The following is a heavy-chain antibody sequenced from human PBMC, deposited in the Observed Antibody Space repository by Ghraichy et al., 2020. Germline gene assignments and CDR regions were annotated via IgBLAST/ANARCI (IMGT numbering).Heavy chain of an antibody. CDR2: ISSSSSSI. V-gene: IGHV3-48*02. Sequence: GGSLRLSCAASGFTFSSYSMNWVRQAPGKGLEWVSYISSSSSSIYYADSVKGRFTISRDNAKNSLYLQMNSLRDEDTAVYYCARGVDIGATIDDAFDIWGQGTMVTVSS. D-gene: IGHD5-12*01. CDR3: ARGVDIGATIDDAFDI. CDR1: GFTFSSYS. J-gene: IGHJ3*02.